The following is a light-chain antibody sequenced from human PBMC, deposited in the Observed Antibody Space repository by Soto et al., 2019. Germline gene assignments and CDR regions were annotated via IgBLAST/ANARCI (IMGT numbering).Light chain of an antibody. V-gene: IGLV1-44*01. J-gene: IGLJ3*02. CDR2: RSS. Sequence: QSVLTQPPSASGTPGQRITISCSGSSSNIGSHSVNWYQQLPGTAPKLLIYRSSQRPSGVPDRFSGSKSGTSASLAISGLQSGDEADYYCALWDDSLNGPVFGGGTKLTAL. CDR1: SSNIGSHS. CDR3: ALWDDSLNGPV.